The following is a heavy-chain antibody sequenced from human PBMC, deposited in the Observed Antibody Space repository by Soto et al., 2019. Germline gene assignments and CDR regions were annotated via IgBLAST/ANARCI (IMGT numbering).Heavy chain of an antibody. D-gene: IGHD3-10*01. CDR3: TRTYGSGSYDDY. J-gene: IGHJ4*02. Sequence: EVLLVESGGGLVQPGGSLKLSCAACGFSFSGSSMHWVRQASGKGLEWVGRIRDKANGYVTAYAASVRGRFTISRDDSKNTVYLQMNSLQTEDTAVYYCTRTYGSGSYDDYWGQGTLVTVSS. CDR1: GFSFSGSS. CDR2: IRDKANGYVT. V-gene: IGHV3-73*02.